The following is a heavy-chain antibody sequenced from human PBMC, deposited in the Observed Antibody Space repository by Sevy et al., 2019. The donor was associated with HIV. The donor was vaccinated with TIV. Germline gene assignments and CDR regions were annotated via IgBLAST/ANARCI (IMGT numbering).Heavy chain of an antibody. CDR2: IVVGSGNT. V-gene: IGHV1-58*01. D-gene: IGHD6-6*01. Sequence: ASVKVSCKASGFTFTSSAVQWVRQARGQRLEWIGWIVVGSGNTNYAQKFQERVTITRDMSTSTAYMELSSLRSEDTAVYYCAAAGTISSSSKYYYYGMDVWGQGTTVIVSS. CDR1: GFTFTSSA. J-gene: IGHJ6*02. CDR3: AAAGTISSSSKYYYYGMDV.